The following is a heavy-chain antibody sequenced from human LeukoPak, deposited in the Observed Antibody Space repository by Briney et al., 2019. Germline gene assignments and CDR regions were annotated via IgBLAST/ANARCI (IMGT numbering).Heavy chain of an antibody. CDR3: AKRLGDPRAFDY. D-gene: IGHD2-21*02. Sequence: GGSLRLSCAASGFTFSNYAMSWVRQAPGKGLEWVSGINGTSGTTNYAAPVKGRFTISRDNSKNTLYLQMNSLRVDDMAVYYCAKRLGDPRAFDYWGQGTLVTVSS. V-gene: IGHV3-23*01. J-gene: IGHJ4*02. CDR2: INGTSGTT. CDR1: GFTFSNYA.